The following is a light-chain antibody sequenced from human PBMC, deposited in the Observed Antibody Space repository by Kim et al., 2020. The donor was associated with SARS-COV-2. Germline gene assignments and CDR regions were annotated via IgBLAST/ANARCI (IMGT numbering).Light chain of an antibody. V-gene: IGLV2-23*02. CDR2: EVS. CDR1: NSDVGGYDL. CDR3: CSYAASATWV. J-gene: IGLJ1*01. Sequence: QSALTQPASVSGSPGQSITISCTGINSDVGGYDLVSWYQQHPGKAPKLIVYEVSKRPSGVSDRFSGSKSGNTASLTISGLQAEDEADYYCCSYAASATWVFGGGTKVTVL.